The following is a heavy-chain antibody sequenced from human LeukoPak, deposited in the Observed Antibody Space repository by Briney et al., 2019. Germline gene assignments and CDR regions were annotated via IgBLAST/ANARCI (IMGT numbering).Heavy chain of an antibody. J-gene: IGHJ4*02. Sequence: PGGSLRLSCAASGNYWMHWVRQVPGKGLVWVSHINSDGSWTSYADSVKGRFTISKDNAKNTVYLQMNSLRAEDTAVYYCARLRDTVTSASDYWGQGTLVTVSS. CDR3: ARLRDTVTSASDY. CDR2: INSDGSWT. D-gene: IGHD4-17*01. CDR1: GNYW. V-gene: IGHV3-74*01.